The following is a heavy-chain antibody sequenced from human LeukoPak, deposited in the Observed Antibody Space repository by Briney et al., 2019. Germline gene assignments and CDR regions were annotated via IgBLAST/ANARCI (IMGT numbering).Heavy chain of an antibody. V-gene: IGHV1-69*13. CDR2: IIPIFGTA. D-gene: IGHD2-2*01. J-gene: IGHJ6*03. CDR1: GGTFSSYG. Sequence: ASVKVSCKASGGTFSSYGISWVRQAPGQGLEWMGGIIPIFGTANYAQKFQGRVTITADESTSTAYMELSSLRSEDTAVYYCARDIVVVPAAILGDYYYYYMDVWGKGTTVTVSS. CDR3: ARDIVVVPAAILGDYYYYYMDV.